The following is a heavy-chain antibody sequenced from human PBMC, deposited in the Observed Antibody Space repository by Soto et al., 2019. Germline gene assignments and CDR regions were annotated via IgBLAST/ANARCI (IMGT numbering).Heavy chain of an antibody. CDR1: GGSFSRYG. D-gene: IGHD3-22*01. V-gene: IGHV1-69*06. Sequence: ASVKVSCKASGGSFSRYGISWVRQAPGQGLEWMGVIIPSFGTTNYAQKFQGRVTITADRSTSTAYMELTSLNSDDTAVYYCAREENYYDSSVLGYFDLWGRGTRVTVSS. J-gene: IGHJ2*01. CDR2: IIPSFGTT. CDR3: AREENYYDSSVLGYFDL.